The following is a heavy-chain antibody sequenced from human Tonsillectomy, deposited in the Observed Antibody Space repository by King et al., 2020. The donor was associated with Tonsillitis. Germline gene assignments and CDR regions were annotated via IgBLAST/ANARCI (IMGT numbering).Heavy chain of an antibody. CDR3: ARDPYRGYGDY. V-gene: IGHV3-7*01. Sequence: QLVQSGGGLVQPGGSLRLSCVASGFIFSNYWMSWVRQAPGKGLEWVANIKQDGSEKYYVDSVKGRFTVSRDNAKNSLYLQMNSLRAEDTAVYYCARDPYRGYGDYWGQGTLVTVSS. CDR2: IKQDGSEK. D-gene: IGHD5-12*01. J-gene: IGHJ4*02. CDR1: GFIFSNYW.